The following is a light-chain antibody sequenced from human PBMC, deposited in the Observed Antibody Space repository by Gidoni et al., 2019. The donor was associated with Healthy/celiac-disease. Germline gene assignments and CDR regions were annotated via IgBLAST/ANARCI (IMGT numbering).Light chain of an antibody. V-gene: IGKV3-20*01. CDR3: QQYGSSPSLT. J-gene: IGKJ4*01. CDR2: GAS. CDR1: QSFSSSY. Sequence: IVLTQSPGTLSLSPGERATLSCRASQSFSSSYLAWYQQKPGQAPRLLLYGASSRATGIPDRCSGSGSGTDFTLTISRLEPEDFAVYYCQQYGSSPSLTFGGGTKVEIK.